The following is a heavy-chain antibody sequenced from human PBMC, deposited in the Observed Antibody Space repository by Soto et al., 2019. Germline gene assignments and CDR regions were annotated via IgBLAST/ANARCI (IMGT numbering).Heavy chain of an antibody. Sequence: GGSLRLSCAASGFTFSSYGMHWVRQAPGKGLEWVAVIWYDGSNKYYADSVKGRFTISRDNSKNTLYLQMNSLRAEDTAVYYCARDPLWARIQEAAYFDYWGQGTLVTVSS. CDR3: ARDPLWARIQEAAYFDY. J-gene: IGHJ4*02. CDR1: GFTFSSYG. CDR2: IWYDGSNK. V-gene: IGHV3-33*01. D-gene: IGHD6-13*01.